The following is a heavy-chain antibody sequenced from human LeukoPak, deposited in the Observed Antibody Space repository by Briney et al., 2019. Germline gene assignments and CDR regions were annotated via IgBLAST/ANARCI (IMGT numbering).Heavy chain of an antibody. CDR1: GGSISSGGYY. CDR2: IYTSGNT. V-gene: IGHV4-61*02. D-gene: IGHD1-1*01. Sequence: SETLSLTCTVSGGSISSGGYYWSWIRQPAGKGLEWIGRIYTSGNTNYNPSLKSRATISVDTSKNQFSLELSSVTAADTAVYYCARPWNYWGQGTLVTVSS. CDR3: ARPWNY. J-gene: IGHJ4*02.